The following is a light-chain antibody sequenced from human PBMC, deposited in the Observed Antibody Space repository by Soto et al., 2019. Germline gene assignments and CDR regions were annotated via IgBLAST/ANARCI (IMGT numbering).Light chain of an antibody. CDR1: QNLNNW. Sequence: DIQMTQSPSTLSASVGDRVTITCRASQNLNNWLAWYQQKPGTAPKLLIYAASSLQSGVPSRFSGSGSGTTFSLTISSLQPEDFATYFCQQTHTVPRTFGQGTKVEIK. V-gene: IGKV1-5*01. CDR2: AAS. J-gene: IGKJ1*01. CDR3: QQTHTVPRT.